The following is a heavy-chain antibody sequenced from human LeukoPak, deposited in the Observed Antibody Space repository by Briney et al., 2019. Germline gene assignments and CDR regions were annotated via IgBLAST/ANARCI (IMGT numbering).Heavy chain of an antibody. Sequence: SETLSLTCTVSGGSISSSSYYWDWIRQAPGKGLEWIGNIYDSGTTHYNPSLKSRVTISGDTSKNQFSLKLNFVTAADTAIYYCATHRRSGSGGSENAFEIWGQGTMVTVSS. J-gene: IGHJ3*02. CDR3: ATHRRSGSGGSENAFEI. V-gene: IGHV4-39*01. CDR2: IYDSGTT. D-gene: IGHD5-12*01. CDR1: GGSISSSSYY.